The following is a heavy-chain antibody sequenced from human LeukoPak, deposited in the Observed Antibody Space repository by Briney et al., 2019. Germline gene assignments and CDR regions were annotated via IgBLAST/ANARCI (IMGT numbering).Heavy chain of an antibody. CDR2: TSLIDTST. D-gene: IGHD3-10*01. J-gene: IGHJ4*02. CDR1: GYSFNNYW. Sequence: GESLKISCKGSGYSFNNYWIAWVRQMPGKGLELMGITSLIDTSTTYSPSFQGRLSVSVDKSITTAFLHWSSLQASDTAMYYCARVRDYYGPGTYPYFDYWGQGSLVTVSS. CDR3: ARVRDYYGPGTYPYFDY. V-gene: IGHV5-51*01.